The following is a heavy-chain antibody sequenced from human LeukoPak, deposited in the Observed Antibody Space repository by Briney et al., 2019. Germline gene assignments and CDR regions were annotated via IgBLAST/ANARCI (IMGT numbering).Heavy chain of an antibody. V-gene: IGHV4-39*01. D-gene: IGHD3/OR15-3a*01. CDR1: GVSISSSNSY. J-gene: IGHJ4*02. Sequence: SETLSLTCTVSGVSISSSNSYWGWIRQPPGKGLEWIGSIYYSGNTYDNASLKSQVSISIDTSKNQFSLRLTSVTAADTAVYYCARQTGSGLFILPGGQGTLVTVSS. CDR2: IYYSGNT. CDR3: ARQTGSGLFILP.